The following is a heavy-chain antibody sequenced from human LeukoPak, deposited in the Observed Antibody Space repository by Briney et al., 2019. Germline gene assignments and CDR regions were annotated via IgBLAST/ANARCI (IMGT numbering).Heavy chain of an antibody. Sequence: GGSLRLSCAASGFTFSSYSMNWVRQAPGKGLEWVAFIRYDGSNKYYADSVKGRFTISRDNSKNTLYLQMNSLRAEDTAVYYCTTFGYSGYGGFDYWGQGTLVTVSS. V-gene: IGHV3-30*02. CDR3: TTFGYSGYGGFDY. D-gene: IGHD5-12*01. CDR1: GFTFSSYS. CDR2: IRYDGSNK. J-gene: IGHJ4*02.